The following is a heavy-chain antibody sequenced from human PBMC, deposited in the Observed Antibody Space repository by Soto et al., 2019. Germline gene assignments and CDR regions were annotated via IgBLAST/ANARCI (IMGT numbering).Heavy chain of an antibody. Sequence: EVKLVESGGGLVQPGGSLRLSCAASGFMVSSNYMSWVRQAPGKGLEWVSVTYSAGTTNYADSVKGRFTSSRDNSKNTLDLQMNSLKGDDTAMYYCARWVTGYGGLYYWGQGTLVTVSS. J-gene: IGHJ4*02. D-gene: IGHD1-1*01. CDR1: GFMVSSNY. CDR3: ARWVTGYGGLYY. V-gene: IGHV3-66*01. CDR2: TYSAGTT.